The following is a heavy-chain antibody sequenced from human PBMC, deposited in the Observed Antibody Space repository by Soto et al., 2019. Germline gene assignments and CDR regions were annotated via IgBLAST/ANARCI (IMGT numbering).Heavy chain of an antibody. D-gene: IGHD3-9*01. CDR2: IGTAGDT. Sequence: EVQLVESGGGLVQPGGSLRLSCAASGFTFSSYDMHWVRQATGKGLEWVSAIGTAGDTYYPGSVKGRFTISRENAKTSLYLQMNSLRAGDTAVYYCARALTYYDILTGAIYYYYGMDVWGQGTTVTVSS. J-gene: IGHJ6*02. CDR3: ARALTYYDILTGAIYYYYGMDV. CDR1: GFTFSSYD. V-gene: IGHV3-13*04.